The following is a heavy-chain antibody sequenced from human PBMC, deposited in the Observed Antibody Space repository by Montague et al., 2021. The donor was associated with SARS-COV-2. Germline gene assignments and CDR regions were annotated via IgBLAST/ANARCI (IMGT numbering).Heavy chain of an antibody. CDR2: TYYRSKWYN. CDR1: GDSVSSNSAA. Sequence: CAISGDSVSSNSAAWNWIRQSPSRGLEWLGRTYYRSKWYNDYALXVKSRITINPDTSKNQFSLQLNSVTPEDTAVYYCAREQQWLWAVYYYYGMDVWGQGTTVTVSS. CDR3: AREQQWLWAVYYYYGMDV. V-gene: IGHV6-1*01. D-gene: IGHD6-19*01. J-gene: IGHJ6*02.